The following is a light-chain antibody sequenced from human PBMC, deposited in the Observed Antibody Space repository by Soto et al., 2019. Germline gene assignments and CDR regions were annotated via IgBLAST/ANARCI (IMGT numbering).Light chain of an antibody. CDR1: SSDIGAYNF. CDR2: DVN. J-gene: IGLJ2*01. V-gene: IGLV2-14*03. CDR3: TSWTTSTTMI. Sequence: QSALTQPASVSGSPGQSITISCTGTSSDIGAYNFVSWYQQHPGKAPKLMLYDVNIRPSGVSNLFSGSKSGNTASLTISGLQAEDEADYYCTSWTTSTTMIFGGGTKVTVL.